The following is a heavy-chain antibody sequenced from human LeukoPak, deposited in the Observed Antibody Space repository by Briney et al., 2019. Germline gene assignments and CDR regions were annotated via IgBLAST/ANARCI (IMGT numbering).Heavy chain of an antibody. CDR1: GFTFSIYT. D-gene: IGHD4-17*01. CDR2: ISSSSSYI. Sequence: TGGSLRLSCAASGFTFSIYTMNWVRQAPGKGLEWVSCISSSSSYIYYADSLKGRFTISRDNAKSSLYLQMNSLRAEDTAVYYCARARNDYGDYVFDYWGQGTLVTVPS. CDR3: ARARNDYGDYVFDY. V-gene: IGHV3-21*01. J-gene: IGHJ4*02.